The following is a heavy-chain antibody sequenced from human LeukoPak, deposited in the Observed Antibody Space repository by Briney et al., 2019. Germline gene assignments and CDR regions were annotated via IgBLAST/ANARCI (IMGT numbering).Heavy chain of an antibody. D-gene: IGHD3-3*01. J-gene: IGHJ4*02. CDR3: AQGQSIAFFGVAIDY. Sequence: GGSLRLSCAASGFTFSDYAMSWVRQAPGKGLEWVTTITGSAGDTYYADSVKGRFTISRDNSKNTLSLQMNSLRAEDTAVYYCAQGQSIAFFGVAIDYWGRGSLVTVSS. CDR2: ITGSAGDT. V-gene: IGHV3-23*01. CDR1: GFTFSDYA.